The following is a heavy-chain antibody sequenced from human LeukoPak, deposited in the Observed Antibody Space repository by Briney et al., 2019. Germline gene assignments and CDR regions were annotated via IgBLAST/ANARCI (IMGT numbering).Heavy chain of an antibody. D-gene: IGHD6-13*01. Sequence: ASVKVSCKASGYTFTGYYMHWVRQAPGQGLEWMGWINPNSGGTNYAQKFQGRVTMTRDTSISTAYMELRSLRSDDTAVYYCARVGRSSWPDAFDIWGQGTMVTVSS. CDR1: GYTFTGYY. J-gene: IGHJ3*02. V-gene: IGHV1-2*02. CDR2: INPNSGGT. CDR3: ARVGRSSWPDAFDI.